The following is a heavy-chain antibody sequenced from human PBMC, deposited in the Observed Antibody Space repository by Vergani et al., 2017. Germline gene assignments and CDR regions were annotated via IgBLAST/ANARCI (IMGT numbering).Heavy chain of an antibody. J-gene: IGHJ4*02. CDR2: IYYSGRT. D-gene: IGHD1-26*01. V-gene: IGHV4-61*02. CDR3: ARDSAVGGTFDS. CDR1: GGSISSGDYY. Sequence: QVQLQESGPGLVKPSQTLSLTCTVSGGSISSGDYYLSWVRQPAGKGLEWIGRIYYSGRTDYNPSLESRVTISVDTSKNTFSLKLNSVTAADTAIYYCARDSAVGGTFDSWGQGTLVSVSS.